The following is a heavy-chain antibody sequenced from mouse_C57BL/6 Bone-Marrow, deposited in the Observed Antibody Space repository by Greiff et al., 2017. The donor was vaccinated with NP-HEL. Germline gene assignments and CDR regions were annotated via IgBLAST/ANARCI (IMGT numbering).Heavy chain of an antibody. CDR1: GYTFTSYG. J-gene: IGHJ4*01. V-gene: IGHV1-81*01. CDR2: IYPRSGNT. Sequence: VKLMESGAELARPGASVKLSCKASGYTFTSYGISWVKQRTGQGLEWIGEIYPRSGNTYYNEKFKGKATLTADKSSSTAYMELRSLTSEDSAVYFCATAYYSNPRAMDYWGQGTSVTVSS. D-gene: IGHD2-5*01. CDR3: ATAYYSNPRAMDY.